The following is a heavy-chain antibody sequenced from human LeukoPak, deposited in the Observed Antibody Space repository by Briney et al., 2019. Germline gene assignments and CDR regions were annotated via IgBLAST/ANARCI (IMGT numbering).Heavy chain of an antibody. CDR2: IHHSGST. D-gene: IGHD3-22*01. J-gene: IGHJ6*03. Sequence: PSETLSLTCTVSGYSISSGSYWGWIRQPPGKGLEWIGSIHHSGSTYYNPSLKSRVTISVDTSKNQFSLKLSSVTAADTAVYFCARQGFYDSSSYPIMDVWGKGTTVTISS. CDR1: GYSISSGSY. V-gene: IGHV4-38-2*02. CDR3: ARQGFYDSSSYPIMDV.